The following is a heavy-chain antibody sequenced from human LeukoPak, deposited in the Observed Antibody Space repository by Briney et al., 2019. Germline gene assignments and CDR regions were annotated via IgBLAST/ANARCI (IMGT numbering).Heavy chain of an antibody. CDR2: IYTSGST. CDR3: ARDQPLVLFGDAFDI. J-gene: IGHJ3*02. D-gene: IGHD6-6*01. Sequence: PSETLSLTCTVSGGSISSYYWRCIRQPAGKGLEWIGRIYTSGSTNYNPSLKSRVTMSVDTSKNQFSLKLSSVTAADTAVYYCARDQPLVLFGDAFDIWGQGTMVTVSS. CDR1: GGSISSYY. V-gene: IGHV4-4*07.